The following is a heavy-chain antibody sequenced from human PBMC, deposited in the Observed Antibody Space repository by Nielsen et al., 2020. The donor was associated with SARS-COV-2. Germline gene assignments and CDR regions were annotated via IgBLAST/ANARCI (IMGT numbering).Heavy chain of an antibody. D-gene: IGHD5-18*01. V-gene: IGHV3-23*01. Sequence: VRQAPGKGLEWVSAISGSGGSTYYAGSVKGRFTISRDNSKNTLYLQMNSLRAEDTAVYYCAREEGPRGYSYGYYAFDIWGQGTMVTVSS. CDR2: ISGSGGST. CDR3: AREEGPRGYSYGYYAFDI. J-gene: IGHJ3*02.